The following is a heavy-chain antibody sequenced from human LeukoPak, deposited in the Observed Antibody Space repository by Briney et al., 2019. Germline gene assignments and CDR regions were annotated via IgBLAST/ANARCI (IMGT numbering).Heavy chain of an antibody. CDR3: ARDMDIAAAGTWDY. CDR1: GGSINNYY. CDR2: IYYSGST. D-gene: IGHD6-13*01. Sequence: SETLSLTCTVSGGSINNYYWSWIRQPPGKGLEWIGSIYYSGSTYYNPSLKSRVTISVDTSKNQFSLKLSSVTAADTAVYYCARDMDIAAAGTWDYWGQGTLVTVSS. V-gene: IGHV4-39*07. J-gene: IGHJ4*02.